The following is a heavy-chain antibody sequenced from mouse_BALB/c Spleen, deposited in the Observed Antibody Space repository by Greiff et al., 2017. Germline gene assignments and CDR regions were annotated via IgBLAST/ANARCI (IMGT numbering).Heavy chain of an antibody. J-gene: IGHJ4*01. CDR3: ARPYGNYAMDY. CDR1: GFTFSSYT. V-gene: IGHV5-12-2*01. D-gene: IGHD2-1*01. Sequence: EVQVVESGGGLVKPGGSLKLSCAASGFTFSSYTMSWVRQTPEKRLEWVAYISNGGGSTYYPDTVKGRFTISRDNAKNTLYLQLSSLKSEDTAMYYCARPYGNYAMDYWGQGTSVTVSS. CDR2: ISNGGGST.